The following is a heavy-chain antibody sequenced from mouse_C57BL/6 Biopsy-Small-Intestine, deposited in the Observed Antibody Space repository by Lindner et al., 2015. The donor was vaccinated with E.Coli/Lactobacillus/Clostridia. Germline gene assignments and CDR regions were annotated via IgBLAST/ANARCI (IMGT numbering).Heavy chain of an antibody. D-gene: IGHD1-1*01. Sequence: VQLQESGAELVRPGTSVKMSCKASGYTFINYWIGWAKQRPGHGLEWIGDIYPGGGYTNYNEKFKGKATLTADKSSSTAYMQFSSLTSEDSAIYYCARLTTVVTMDYWGQGTSVTVSS. V-gene: IGHV1-63*01. CDR1: GYTFINYW. CDR3: ARLTTVVTMDY. CDR2: IYPGGGYT. J-gene: IGHJ4*01.